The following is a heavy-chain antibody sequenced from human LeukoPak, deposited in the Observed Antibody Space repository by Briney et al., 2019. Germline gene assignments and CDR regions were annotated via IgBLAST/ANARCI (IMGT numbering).Heavy chain of an antibody. D-gene: IGHD6-6*01. CDR1: GGSISSSSYY. CDR3: ATGRGRIAARLDY. V-gene: IGHV4-39*07. J-gene: IGHJ4*02. CDR2: INHSGST. Sequence: SETLPLTCTVSGGSISSSSYYWSWIRQPPGKGLEWIGEINHSGSTNYNPSLKSRITISVDTSKNQFSLKLSSVTAADTAVYYCATGRGRIAARLDYWGQGTLVTVSS.